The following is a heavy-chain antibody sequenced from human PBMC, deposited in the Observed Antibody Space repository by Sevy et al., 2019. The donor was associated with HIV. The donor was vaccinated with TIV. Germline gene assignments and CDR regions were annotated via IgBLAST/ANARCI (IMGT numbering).Heavy chain of an antibody. Sequence: GGSLRLSCTPSGFTFMSYAMSWVRQAPGKGLEWVSDISGSGASKNYADSVKGRFTISRDNSKNTLYLQMNSLRGNDTAVYYCARVAVSYCTNDCYHRFDYWGPGALVTVSS. CDR3: ARVAVSYCTNDCYHRFDY. V-gene: IGHV3-23*01. J-gene: IGHJ4*02. CDR2: ISGSGASK. D-gene: IGHD2-8*01. CDR1: GFTFMSYA.